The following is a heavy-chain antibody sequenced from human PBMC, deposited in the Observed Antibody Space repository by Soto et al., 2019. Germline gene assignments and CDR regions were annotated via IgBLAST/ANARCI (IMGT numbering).Heavy chain of an antibody. CDR3: AAGPSPAPFDY. CDR1: GFTFSSYW. D-gene: IGHD1-1*01. Sequence: GGSLRLSCAASGFTFSSYWMSWVRQAPGKGLEWVANIKQDGSEKYYVDSVKGRFTISRDNAKNSLYLQMNSLRAEDTAVYYCAAGPSPAPFDYWGQGTLVTVSS. J-gene: IGHJ4*02. CDR2: IKQDGSEK. V-gene: IGHV3-7*01.